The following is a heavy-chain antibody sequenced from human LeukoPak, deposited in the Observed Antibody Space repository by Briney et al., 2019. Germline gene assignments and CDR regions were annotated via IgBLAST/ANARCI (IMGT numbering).Heavy chain of an antibody. J-gene: IGHJ4*02. CDR3: AREDYDKSYSDY. D-gene: IGHD3-22*01. CDR2: INHSGST. V-gene: IGHV4-34*01. Sequence: SETLSLTCAVYGGSFSDYYWIWIRQPPGKGLEWIGEINHSGSTNYNPSLKSRVAISVDTSKNQFSLKLNSVTAADTAVYYCAREDYDKSYSDYWGQGTLVSVSS. CDR1: GGSFSDYY.